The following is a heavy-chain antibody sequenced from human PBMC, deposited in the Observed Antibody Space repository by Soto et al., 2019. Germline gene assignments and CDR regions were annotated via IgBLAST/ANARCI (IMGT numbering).Heavy chain of an antibody. J-gene: IGHJ4*02. CDR3: ARSMTTVVTLDY. CDR1: GGSISSSSYY. Sequence: QLQLQESGPGLVKHSETLSLTCTVSGGSISSSSYYWGWIRQPPGKGLEWIGTIYYSGSTYYNPSPKSRVTISVDTSKNQFSLKLSSVTAADTAVYYCARSMTTVVTLDYWGQGTLVTVSS. D-gene: IGHD4-17*01. CDR2: IYYSGST. V-gene: IGHV4-39*01.